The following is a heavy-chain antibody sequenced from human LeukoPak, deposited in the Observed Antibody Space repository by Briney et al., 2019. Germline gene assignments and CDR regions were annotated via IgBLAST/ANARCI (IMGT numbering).Heavy chain of an antibody. CDR1: GYSFTDYW. V-gene: IGHV5-51*01. Sequence: GESLKISCKGFGYSFTDYWIALVRQMPGKGLEWMGSIYPGDSDTRYSPSFQGQVTFSADKSISTAYLQWSSLRASDTAIYYCARQCCRGASPGFDPWGQGTLVTVSS. D-gene: IGHD3-10*01. J-gene: IGHJ5*02. CDR2: IYPGDSDT. CDR3: ARQCCRGASPGFDP.